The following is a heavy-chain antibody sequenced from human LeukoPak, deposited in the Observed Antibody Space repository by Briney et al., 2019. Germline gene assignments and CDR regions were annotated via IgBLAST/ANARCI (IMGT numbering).Heavy chain of an antibody. D-gene: IGHD5-18*01. CDR1: EDSFFNYW. V-gene: IGHV5-51*01. CDR2: IYPGDSDT. J-gene: IGHJ4*02. Sequence: GESLKISCKDSEDSFFNYWIGWVRQMPGKGLEWMGIIYPGDSDTRYSPSFQGQVTISADKSISTAYLQWSSLKASDTARYYCAVDTAMVGGRGDYWGQGTLVTVSS. CDR3: AVDTAMVGGRGDY.